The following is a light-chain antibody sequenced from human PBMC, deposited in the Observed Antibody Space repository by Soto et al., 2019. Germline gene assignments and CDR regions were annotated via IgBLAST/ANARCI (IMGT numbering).Light chain of an antibody. J-gene: IGLJ1*01. CDR3: SSYTSSSTRV. Sequence: QSALTQPASVSGSPGQSITISCTGTSSGVGGYNYVSWYQQHPGKAPKLIIFDVSDRPSGVSNRFSGSKSGNTASLTISGLQAEDEADYYCSSYTSSSTRVFGTGTKVTVL. V-gene: IGLV2-14*01. CDR1: SSGVGGYNY. CDR2: DVS.